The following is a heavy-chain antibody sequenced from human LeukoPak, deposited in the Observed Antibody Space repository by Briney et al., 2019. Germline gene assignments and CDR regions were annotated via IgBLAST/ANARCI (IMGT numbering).Heavy chain of an antibody. CDR3: AKGYGITIFGVADYFDY. CDR1: GFTLSTYW. J-gene: IGHJ4*02. CDR2: INPDGSTT. V-gene: IGHV3-74*01. D-gene: IGHD3-3*01. Sequence: GGSLRLSCAASGFTLSTYWMHWVRQAPGKGLVWVSRINPDGSTTTYADSVEGRFTISRDNSKNTLYLQMNSLRAEDTAVYYCAKGYGITIFGVADYFDYWGQGTLVTVSS.